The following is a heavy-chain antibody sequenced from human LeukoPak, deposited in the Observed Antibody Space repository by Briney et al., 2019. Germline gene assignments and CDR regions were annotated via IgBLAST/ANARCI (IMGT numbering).Heavy chain of an antibody. Sequence: GGSLRLSCAASGFTFSSYAMHWVRQAPGKGLEWVAVISYDGSNKYYADSVKGRFTISRDNSKNTLYLQMNSLRAEDTAVYYCARAISYSTVTTYFDYWGQGTLVTVSS. D-gene: IGHD4-4*01. J-gene: IGHJ4*02. CDR1: GFTFSSYA. CDR2: ISYDGSNK. CDR3: ARAISYSTVTTYFDY. V-gene: IGHV3-30-3*01.